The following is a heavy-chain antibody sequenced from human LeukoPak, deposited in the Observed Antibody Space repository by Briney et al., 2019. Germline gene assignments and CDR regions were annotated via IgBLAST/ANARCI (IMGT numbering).Heavy chain of an antibody. CDR2: INAGNGNT. CDR1: GYTFTSYA. D-gene: IGHD2-2*01. CDR3: ARVVQYRNWFDP. J-gene: IGHJ5*02. Sequence: GASVKVSCKASGYTFTSYAMHWVRQAPGQRLEWMGWINAGNGNTKYSQKLQGRVTMTTDTSTSTAYMELRSLRSDDTAVYYCARVVQYRNWFDPWGQGTLVTVSS. V-gene: IGHV1-3*01.